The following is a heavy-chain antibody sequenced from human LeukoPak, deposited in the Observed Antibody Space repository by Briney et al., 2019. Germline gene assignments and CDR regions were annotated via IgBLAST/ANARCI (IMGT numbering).Heavy chain of an antibody. Sequence: GRSLRLSCAASGFTFDDYAMHWVRQAPGKGLEWVSGISWNSGSLGYADSVKGRFTISRDNAKNSLYLQMNSLRAEDTALYYCAKSRYGSGIYFDYWGQGTLVTVSS. CDR2: ISWNSGSL. CDR3: AKSRYGSGIYFDY. J-gene: IGHJ4*02. V-gene: IGHV3-9*01. CDR1: GFTFDDYA. D-gene: IGHD3-10*01.